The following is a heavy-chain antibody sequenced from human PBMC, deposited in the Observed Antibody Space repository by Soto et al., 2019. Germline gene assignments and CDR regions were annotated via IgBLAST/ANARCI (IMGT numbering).Heavy chain of an antibody. D-gene: IGHD1-1*01. J-gene: IGHJ4*02. Sequence: ASVKVSCKPSGYPFTDLYIHWVRQAPGLGLEWMGWIDPRSGASRKTQRFQGRFTMTRDTSTNTVYMELSSLRSDDTAVYYCARGRTGTTSYFDYWGQGNLVTVSS. CDR2: IDPRSGAS. CDR3: ARGRTGTTSYFDY. V-gene: IGHV1-2*02. CDR1: GYPFTDLY.